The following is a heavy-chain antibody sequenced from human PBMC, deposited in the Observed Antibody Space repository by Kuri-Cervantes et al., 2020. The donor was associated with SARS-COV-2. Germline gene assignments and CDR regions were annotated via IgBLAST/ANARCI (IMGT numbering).Heavy chain of an antibody. CDR2: INHSGST. D-gene: IGHD3-10*01. CDR1: GGSFSGYY. CDR3: AQQVPTYGMDV. J-gene: IGHJ6*02. Sequence: SETLSLTCAVYGGSFSGYYWSWIRQPPGKGLEWIGEINHSGSTNYNPSLKSRVTISVDTSKNQFSLKLSSVTAADTAVYYCAQQVPTYGMDVWGQGTTVTVSS. V-gene: IGHV4-34*01.